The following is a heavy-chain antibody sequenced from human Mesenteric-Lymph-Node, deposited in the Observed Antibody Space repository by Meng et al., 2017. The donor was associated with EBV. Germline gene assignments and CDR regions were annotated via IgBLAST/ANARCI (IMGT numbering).Heavy chain of an antibody. Sequence: QVQLVQSGAEVKAPGSSAKVSCKASGDTFPSHGISWVRQDPGQGLEWMGGTAPLIGTSNYAQNFQGRVRITADESTSTAYMELRSLRYEDTAVYYCARGRHVNMVALYFDFWGQGTLVTVSS. CDR3: ARGRHVNMVALYFDF. V-gene: IGHV1-69*01. D-gene: IGHD5-12*01. CDR2: TAPLIGTS. J-gene: IGHJ4*02. CDR1: GDTFPSHG.